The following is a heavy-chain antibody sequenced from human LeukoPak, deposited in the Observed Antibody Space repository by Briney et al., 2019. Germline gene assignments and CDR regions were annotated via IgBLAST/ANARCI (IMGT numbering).Heavy chain of an antibody. D-gene: IGHD2-15*01. V-gene: IGHV4-38-2*02. Sequence: SETLSLTCTVSGYSISSGYYWGWIRQPPGKGLEWIGSIYHSGSTYYNPSLKSRVTISVDTSKNQFSLKLSSVTAADTAVYYCARSSWVEVDNFDYWGQGTLVTVSS. J-gene: IGHJ4*02. CDR1: GYSISSGYY. CDR3: ARSSWVEVDNFDY. CDR2: IYHSGST.